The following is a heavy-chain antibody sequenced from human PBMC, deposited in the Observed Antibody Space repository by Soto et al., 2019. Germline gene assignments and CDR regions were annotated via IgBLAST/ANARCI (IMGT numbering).Heavy chain of an antibody. CDR3: TTTPLYYDFWSGYYEYNWFDP. Sequence: EVQLVESGGGLVQPGVSLRLSCAASGFTFSNAWMSWVRQAPGKGLEWVGRIKSKTDGGTTDYAAPVKGRFTISRDDSKHTLYLPMNSLKTEDTAVYYCTTTPLYYDFWSGYYEYNWFDPWGQGTLVTVSS. J-gene: IGHJ5*02. V-gene: IGHV3-15*01. D-gene: IGHD3-3*01. CDR1: GFTFSNAW. CDR2: IKSKTDGGTT.